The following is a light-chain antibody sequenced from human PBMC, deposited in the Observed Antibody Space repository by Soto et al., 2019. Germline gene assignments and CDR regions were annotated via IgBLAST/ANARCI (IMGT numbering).Light chain of an antibody. CDR3: MQALQTLFT. V-gene: IGKV2-28*01. CDR1: QSLLHSNGYNY. J-gene: IGKJ3*01. Sequence: DIVMTQSPLSLPVTPGEPASISCRSSQSLLHSNGYNYLDWYLQKPGQSPQLLIYLGSNRASGVPDRFSGSGSGTDFTLNISRVEAEDVGVSYCMQALQTLFTFGPGTKVDIK. CDR2: LGS.